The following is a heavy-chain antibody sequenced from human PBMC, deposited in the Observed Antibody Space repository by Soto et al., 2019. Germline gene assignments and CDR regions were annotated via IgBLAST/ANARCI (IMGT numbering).Heavy chain of an antibody. V-gene: IGHV4-4*02. D-gene: IGHD6-13*01. Sequence: PSETLSLTCAVSGGSISSSNWWNWVRQPPGKGLEWIGEIFHSGSTNYSPSLKSRVTISVDKSKNQFSLKLSSVTAADTAVYYCARVFTPNIAAAGTFDYWGQGTLVTVSS. CDR3: ARVFTPNIAAAGTFDY. CDR2: IFHSGST. CDR1: GGSISSSNW. J-gene: IGHJ4*02.